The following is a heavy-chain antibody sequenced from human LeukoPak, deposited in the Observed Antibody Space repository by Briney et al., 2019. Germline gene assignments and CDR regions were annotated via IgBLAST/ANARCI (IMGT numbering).Heavy chain of an antibody. Sequence: SETLSLTCTVSGGSISSGGYYWGWIRQHPGKGLEWIGYIYYSGSTYYNPSLKSRVTISVDTSKNQFSLKLSSVTAADTAVYYCARGALLWFGEPNPFDYWGQGTLVTVSS. J-gene: IGHJ4*02. D-gene: IGHD3-10*01. V-gene: IGHV4-31*03. CDR2: IYYSGST. CDR3: ARGALLWFGEPNPFDY. CDR1: GGSISSGGYY.